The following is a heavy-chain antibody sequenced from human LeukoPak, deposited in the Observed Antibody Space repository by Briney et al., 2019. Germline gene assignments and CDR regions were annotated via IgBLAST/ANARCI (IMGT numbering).Heavy chain of an antibody. D-gene: IGHD2-15*01. J-gene: IGHJ4*02. CDR2: ISSSSSYI. CDR1: GFTLSSYS. CDR3: ARAIMGYCSGGSCYVADY. Sequence: GGSLRLSCAASGFTLSSYSMNWVRQAPGKGLEWVSSISSSSSYIYYADSVKGRFTISRDNAKNSLYLQMNSLRAEDTAVYYCARAIMGYCSGGSCYVADYWGQGTLVTVSS. V-gene: IGHV3-21*01.